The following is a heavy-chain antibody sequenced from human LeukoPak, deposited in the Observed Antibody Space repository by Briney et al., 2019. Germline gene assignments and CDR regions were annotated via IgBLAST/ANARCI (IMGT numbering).Heavy chain of an antibody. CDR3: ARGSYSSGPNYYYGMDV. CDR2: ISWNSGSI. D-gene: IGHD6-19*01. J-gene: IGHJ6*04. Sequence: GGSLRLSCAASGFTFDDYAMHWVRQAPGKGLEWVSGISWNSGSIGYADSVKGRFTISRDNAKNSLYLQMNSLTAEDTAVFYCARGSYSSGPNYYYGMDVWGKGTTVTVSS. V-gene: IGHV3-9*01. CDR1: GFTFDDYA.